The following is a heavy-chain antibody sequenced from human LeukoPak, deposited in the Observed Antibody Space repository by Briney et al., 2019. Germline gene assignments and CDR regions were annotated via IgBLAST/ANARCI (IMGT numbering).Heavy chain of an antibody. CDR1: GYTFTDYY. V-gene: IGHV1-2*02. Sequence: ASVKVSCKASGYTFTDYYMHWVGQAPGQTFEWLAWINPKSGGTHYTQKFQGRVTVTTDTSITSVYMELSGLQSDDTAVYYCVRDLTGGSGDWGQGTLVTVSS. CDR3: VRDLTGGSGD. D-gene: IGHD6-19*01. J-gene: IGHJ4*02. CDR2: INPKSGGT.